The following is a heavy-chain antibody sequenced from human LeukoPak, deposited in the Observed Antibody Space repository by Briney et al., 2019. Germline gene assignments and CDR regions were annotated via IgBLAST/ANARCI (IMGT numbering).Heavy chain of an antibody. CDR3: GLGSGRSDFDY. D-gene: IGHD3-10*01. CDR1: GFTFSSYS. V-gene: IGHV3-48*01. J-gene: IGHJ4*02. CDR2: ISSSSTI. Sequence: GGSLRLSCAASGFTFSSYSMNWVRQAPGKGLEWVSYISSSSTIYYADSVKGRFTIFRDNAKNSLYLQMNSLKTEDTAVYYCGLGSGRSDFDYWGQGTLVTVSS.